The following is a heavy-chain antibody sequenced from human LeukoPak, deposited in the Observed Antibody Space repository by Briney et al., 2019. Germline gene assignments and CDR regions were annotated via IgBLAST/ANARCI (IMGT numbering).Heavy chain of an antibody. D-gene: IGHD2-2*01. V-gene: IGHV3-23*01. CDR1: GFTFSSYA. CDR3: ANPEPNYCSSTSCYEFFFDY. CDR2: ISGGGGTT. J-gene: IGHJ4*02. Sequence: GGSLRLSCVASGFTFSSYAMSWVRQPPGKGLEWVSAISGGGGTTFFADSVKGRFTISRDNSKNTLYLQMNSLRVEDTAVYYCANPEPNYCSSTSCYEFFFDYWGQGTLVTVSS.